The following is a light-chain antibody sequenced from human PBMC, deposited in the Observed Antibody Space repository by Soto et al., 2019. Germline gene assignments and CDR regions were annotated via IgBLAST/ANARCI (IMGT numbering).Light chain of an antibody. CDR3: QQYNNWPPWT. Sequence: EIVMTQSPATLSVSPGERATLSCRASQSVSSNLAWYQQKPGQAPRLLIYGASTRATGIPARFSGSGSGTEYTRTISSLQSEDFAVYYCQQYNNWPPWTFGQGTKVDI. V-gene: IGKV3-15*01. J-gene: IGKJ1*01. CDR1: QSVSSN. CDR2: GAS.